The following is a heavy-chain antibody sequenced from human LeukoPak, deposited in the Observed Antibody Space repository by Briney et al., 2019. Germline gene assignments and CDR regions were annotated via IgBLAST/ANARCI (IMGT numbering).Heavy chain of an antibody. CDR1: GGSFSGYY. V-gene: IGHV4-34*01. J-gene: IGHJ6*02. Sequence: SETLSLTCAVYGGSFSGYYWSWIRQPPGKGLEWIGEINHSGSTNYNPSLKSRVTISVDTSKNQFSLKLSSVTTADTAVYYCARCASSSWYYYGMDVWGQGTTVTVSS. CDR2: INHSGST. D-gene: IGHD6-13*01. CDR3: ARCASSSWYYYGMDV.